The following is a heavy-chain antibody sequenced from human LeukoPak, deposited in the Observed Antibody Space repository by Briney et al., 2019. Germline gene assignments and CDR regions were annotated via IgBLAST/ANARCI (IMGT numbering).Heavy chain of an antibody. CDR2: IYYSGSA. J-gene: IGHJ6*03. Sequence: SETLSLTCTVSGGSISSYYWGWIRQPPGKGLEWIGYIYYSGSANYNPSLKSRVTISVDTSKNQFSLKLSSVTAADTAVYYCARGASNYDFWSGWDYYYYMDVWGKGTTVTVSS. CDR1: GGSISSYY. CDR3: ARGASNYDFWSGWDYYYYMDV. V-gene: IGHV4-59*01. D-gene: IGHD3-3*01.